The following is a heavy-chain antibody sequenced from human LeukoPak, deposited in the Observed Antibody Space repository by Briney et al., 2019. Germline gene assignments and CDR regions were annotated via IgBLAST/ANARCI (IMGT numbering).Heavy chain of an antibody. CDR1: GYTFTSYG. CDR2: ISAYNGNT. D-gene: IGHD2-15*01. J-gene: IGHJ4*02. Sequence: ASVKVSCKASGYTFTSYGISWVRQAPGQGLEWMGWISAYNGNTNYAQNLQGRVTMSTDASTSTVYMELRSLRSDDTAVYYCARASSGDGYWGQGTLVTVSS. V-gene: IGHV1-18*01. CDR3: ARASSGDGY.